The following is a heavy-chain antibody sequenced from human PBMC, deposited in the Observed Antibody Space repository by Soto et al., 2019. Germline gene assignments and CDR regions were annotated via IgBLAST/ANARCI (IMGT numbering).Heavy chain of an antibody. Sequence: SETLSLTCTVSSGSVSSGSYYWSWIRQSPGKGLEWIGYIYYSGSTNYNPSLKSRVTISVDTSKNQFSLKLSSVTAADTAVYYCESDSGSYIFFDHWGQGTLVTVSS. J-gene: IGHJ4*02. CDR1: SGSVSSGSYY. CDR2: IYYSGST. V-gene: IGHV4-61*01. CDR3: ESDSGSYIFFDH. D-gene: IGHD1-26*01.